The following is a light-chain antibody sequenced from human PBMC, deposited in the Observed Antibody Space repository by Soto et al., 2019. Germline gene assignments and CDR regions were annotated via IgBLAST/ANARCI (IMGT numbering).Light chain of an antibody. CDR2: DAS. CDR1: QSISSW. V-gene: IGKV1-5*01. J-gene: IGKJ2*01. Sequence: DIQMTQSPSTLSASVGDRVTITCRASQSISSWLAWYQQKPGKAPKLLIYDASSLASGVPSRFSCRGSGTEFPLTISSLQPDDFATYYCQQYNSYPYTFGQGTKLEIK. CDR3: QQYNSYPYT.